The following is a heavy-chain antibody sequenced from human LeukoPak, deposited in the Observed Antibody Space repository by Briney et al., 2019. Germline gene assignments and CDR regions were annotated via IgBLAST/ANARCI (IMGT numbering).Heavy chain of an antibody. CDR2: IIPIFGTA. CDR3: ASSVGYSYVDAFDI. CDR1: GGTFSSYT. D-gene: IGHD5-18*01. J-gene: IGHJ3*02. Sequence: SVKVSCKASGGTFSSYTISWVRQAPGQGLEWMGGIIPIFGTANYAQKFQGRVTITADESTSTAYMELSSLRSEDTAVYYCASSVGYSYVDAFDIWGQGTMVTVSS. V-gene: IGHV1-69*13.